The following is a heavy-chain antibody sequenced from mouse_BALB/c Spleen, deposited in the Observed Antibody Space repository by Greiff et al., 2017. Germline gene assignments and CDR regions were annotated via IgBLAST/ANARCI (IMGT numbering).Heavy chain of an antibody. CDR1: GFTFSSYA. CDR2: ISSGGST. V-gene: IGHV5-6-5*01. J-gene: IGHJ3*01. D-gene: IGHD2-14*01. CDR3: ARALLTIGTFAY. Sequence: EVQLQQSGGGLVKPGGSLKLSCAASGFTFSSYAMSWVRQTPEKRLEWVASISSGGSTYYPDSVKGRFTISRDNARNILYLQMSSLRSEDTAMYYCARALLTIGTFAYWGQGTLVTVSA.